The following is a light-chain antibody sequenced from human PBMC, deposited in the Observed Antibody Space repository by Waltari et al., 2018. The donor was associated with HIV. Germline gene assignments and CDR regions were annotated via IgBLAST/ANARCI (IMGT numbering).Light chain of an antibody. J-gene: IGLJ2*01. CDR1: SGHSSYA. V-gene: IGLV4-69*01. Sequence: QLVLTQSPSASASLGASVKLPCTLSSGHSSYAIAWPQQQPAKGPRYLMKLNSDGSHSKGDGIPDRFSGSSSGAERYLTISSLQSDDEADYYCQTWGTGMVFGGGTKLTVL. CDR2: LNSDGSH. CDR3: QTWGTGMV.